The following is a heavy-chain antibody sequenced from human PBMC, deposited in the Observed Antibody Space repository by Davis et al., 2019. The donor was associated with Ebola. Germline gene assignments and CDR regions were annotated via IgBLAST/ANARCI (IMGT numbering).Heavy chain of an antibody. V-gene: IGHV3-23*01. CDR2: ISGSGGST. CDR3: ARGLYPDTAMGLDY. Sequence: GESLKISCAASGFTFSSYAMSWVRQAPGKGLEWVSAISGSGGSTYYADSVKGRFTISRDNSKNTLYLQMNSLRAEDTAVYYCARGLYPDTAMGLDYWGQGTLVTVSS. CDR1: GFTFSSYA. D-gene: IGHD5-18*01. J-gene: IGHJ4*02.